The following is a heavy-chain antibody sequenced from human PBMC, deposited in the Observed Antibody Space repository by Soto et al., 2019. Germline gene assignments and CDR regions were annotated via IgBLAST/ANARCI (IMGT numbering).Heavy chain of an antibody. CDR3: ARDPPVTAAGPDAFDI. CDR1: GYTFTSYG. Sequence: QVQLVQSGAEVKKPGASVKVSCKASGYTFTSYGISWVRQAPGQGLEWMGWISAYNGNTNYPQKLQGRVTMTTDTSTSTGYMELRSLRSDDTAVYYCARDPPVTAAGPDAFDIWGQGTMVTVSS. V-gene: IGHV1-18*01. J-gene: IGHJ3*02. D-gene: IGHD6-13*01. CDR2: ISAYNGNT.